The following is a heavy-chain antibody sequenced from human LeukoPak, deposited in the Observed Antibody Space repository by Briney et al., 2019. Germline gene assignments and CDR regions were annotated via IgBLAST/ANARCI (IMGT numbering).Heavy chain of an antibody. CDR1: DYSISSGYF. CDR2: IHHSGSS. D-gene: IGHD1-26*01. Sequence: SETLSLTCAVSDYSISSGYFWGWIRQPPGKGLEWIASIHHSGSSYSNPSLKSRITISVDTSKNQFSLKLSSVTAADTAVYYCARWGYSHGYFDYWGQGTLVTVSS. V-gene: IGHV4-38-2*01. J-gene: IGHJ4*02. CDR3: ARWGYSHGYFDY.